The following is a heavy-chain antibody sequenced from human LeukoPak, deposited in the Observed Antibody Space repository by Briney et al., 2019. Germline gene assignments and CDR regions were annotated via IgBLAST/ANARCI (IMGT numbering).Heavy chain of an antibody. CDR1: GFTFSSYW. V-gene: IGHV4-34*01. J-gene: IGHJ4*02. D-gene: IGHD2-2*01. CDR2: STHSGST. Sequence: GSLRLSCAASGFTFSSYWMSWVRQPPGKGLEWIGESTHSGSTNYNPSLMSRVTISVDTSKNQFSLKLTSVTAADTAVYHCARGRTAAAALDFWGPGTLVTASS. CDR3: ARGRTAAAALDF.